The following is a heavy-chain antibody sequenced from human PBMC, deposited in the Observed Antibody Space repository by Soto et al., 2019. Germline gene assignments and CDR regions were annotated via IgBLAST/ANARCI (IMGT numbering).Heavy chain of an antibody. CDR1: GGSMRNYC. D-gene: IGHD6-13*01. V-gene: IGHV4-59*01. CDR2: IHYSGTT. CDR3: AAGEASSRNLAPYYLDF. J-gene: IGHJ4*02. Sequence: LSLTCTVSGGSMRNYCWTWIRQPPVKGLEWIGYIHYSGTTSFFPSYNPSLRSRVTISEDTSKNQFSLKLLSVTTADTAVYFCAAGEASSRNLAPYYLDFWGQGTLVTVS.